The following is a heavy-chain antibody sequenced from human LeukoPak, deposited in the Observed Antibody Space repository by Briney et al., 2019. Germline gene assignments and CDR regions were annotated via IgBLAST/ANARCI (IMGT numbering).Heavy chain of an antibody. CDR2: IKQDGSET. J-gene: IGHJ1*01. CDR3: ARDAAYDFRNPYRYFQH. Sequence: GGSLRLSCAASGFTFSNYGMFWVRQAPGKGLDWVGNIKQDGSETYYADSLKGRFTISRDNAKSALYLQMNSLRAEDTAVYYCARDAAYDFRNPYRYFQHWGQGTLVTVSS. CDR1: GFTFSNYG. D-gene: IGHD3-3*01. V-gene: IGHV3-7*01.